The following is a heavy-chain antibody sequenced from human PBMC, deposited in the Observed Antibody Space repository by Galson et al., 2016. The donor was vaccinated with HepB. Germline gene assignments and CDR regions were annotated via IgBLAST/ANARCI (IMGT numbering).Heavy chain of an antibody. Sequence: SLRLSCAASGFTFSNYGMHWVRQASGKGLEWVAIIWYDGSKKYYADSVKGRFTISRDNYKNTPYLQMNTLRAEDTAVYYCARADIGTSGTFPKFDPWGQGTLVTVSS. J-gene: IGHJ5*02. CDR2: IWYDGSKK. CDR1: GFTFSNYG. V-gene: IGHV3-33*01. D-gene: IGHD6-13*01. CDR3: ARADIGTSGTFPKFDP.